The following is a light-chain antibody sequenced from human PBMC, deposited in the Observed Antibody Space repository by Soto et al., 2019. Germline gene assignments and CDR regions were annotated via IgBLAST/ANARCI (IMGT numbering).Light chain of an antibody. V-gene: IGLV2-8*01. CDR1: SSDVGGYNY. CDR2: EVS. Sequence: QSFRSLPRSASGSPRQSFTISCTVTSSDVGGYNYVSWYQQHPGKAPKLMIYEVSKRPSGVPDRFSGSTSGNKASLTVSGLQAEDEADYYCSSYEGSKNLYVFGTGTKVTVL. J-gene: IGLJ1*01. CDR3: SSYEGSKNLYV.